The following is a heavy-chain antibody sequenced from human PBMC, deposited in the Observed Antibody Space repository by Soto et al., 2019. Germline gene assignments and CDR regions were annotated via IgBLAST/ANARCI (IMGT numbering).Heavy chain of an antibody. CDR1: GYTFTSYA. Sequence: ASVKVSCKASGYTFTSYAMHWVRQAPGQRLEWMGWINAGNGNTKYSQKFQGRVTITRDTSASTAYMELSSLRSEDTAVYYCARIPYYDILTGYWTPFDYWGQGTLVTVSS. V-gene: IGHV1-3*01. J-gene: IGHJ4*02. CDR3: ARIPYYDILTGYWTPFDY. CDR2: INAGNGNT. D-gene: IGHD3-9*01.